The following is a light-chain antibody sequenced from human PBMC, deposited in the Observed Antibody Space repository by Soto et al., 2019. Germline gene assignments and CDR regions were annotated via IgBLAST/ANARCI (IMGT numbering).Light chain of an antibody. J-gene: IGKJ2*01. Sequence: DIQMTQSPSSLSASVGDRVTITCRASESIIDYLNWYQQKPGKAPKLLIYGASSLQSGVPSRFSGSEAGTDFTLTISSLQPEDCATYSCQQSYSTPFTFGQGTKLEL. CDR3: QQSYSTPFT. CDR2: GAS. V-gene: IGKV1-39*01. CDR1: ESIIDY.